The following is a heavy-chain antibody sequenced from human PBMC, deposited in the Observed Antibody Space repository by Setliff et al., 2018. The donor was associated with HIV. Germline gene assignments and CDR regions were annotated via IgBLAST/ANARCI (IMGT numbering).Heavy chain of an antibody. Sequence: ASVKVSCKASGYTFTEYHMHWVRQAPGQGPEWMGSINPNTGGTNYAQKFQGRVTGTRDSPTRTAYMELKRLKSDDTAVYFCARDNRFDYNSGWPLDYWGQGTLVTVSS. CDR3: ARDNRFDYNSGWPLDY. V-gene: IGHV1-2*02. CDR1: GYTFTEYH. CDR2: INPNTGGT. J-gene: IGHJ4*02. D-gene: IGHD6-19*01.